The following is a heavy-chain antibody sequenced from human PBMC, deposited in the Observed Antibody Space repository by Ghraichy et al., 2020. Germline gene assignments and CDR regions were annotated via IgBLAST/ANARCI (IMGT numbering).Heavy chain of an antibody. D-gene: IGHD3-10*01. J-gene: IGHJ4*02. V-gene: IGHV3-30*18. CDR3: ANDAFRGSDY. CDR1: GFTFSNYG. Sequence: LSLTCAASGFTFSNYGMHWVRQAPGKGLEWVAFISFDGYDGINKYYADSVKGRFTISRDNSKSTLYLQMNSLRPEDTAVYYCANDAFRGSDYWGQGTLVTVSS. CDR2: ISFDGYDGINK.